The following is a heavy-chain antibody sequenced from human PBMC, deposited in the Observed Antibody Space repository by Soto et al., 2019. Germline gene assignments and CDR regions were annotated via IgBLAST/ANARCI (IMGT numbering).Heavy chain of an antibody. J-gene: IGHJ4*02. Sequence: PGGSLRLSCAASGFTFSSYAMAWVRQAPGKGLEWVSSVSASGGTTNYADSVKGRFTISRDNDNNTLFLQMNSLRAEDTAVYYCAKLFLAQWWYPDCWGQGALVTVSS. CDR1: GFTFSSYA. CDR2: VSASGGTT. CDR3: AKLFLAQWWYPDC. D-gene: IGHD2-15*01. V-gene: IGHV3-23*01.